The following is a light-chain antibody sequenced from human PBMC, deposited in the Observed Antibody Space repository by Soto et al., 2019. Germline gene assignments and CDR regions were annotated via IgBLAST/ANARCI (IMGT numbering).Light chain of an antibody. V-gene: IGKV3D-20*02. CDR2: DAA. CDR1: QSFISTY. CDR3: QQRTNWLT. Sequence: ETVLTQSPGTLSLSPGERATLSCRASQSFISTYLAWYQQKPGQAPRLLIFDAASRAPGIPDRFIGSGSGTDFTLTISRLEPEDSAVYYCQQRTNWLTFGPGTKVDIK. J-gene: IGKJ3*01.